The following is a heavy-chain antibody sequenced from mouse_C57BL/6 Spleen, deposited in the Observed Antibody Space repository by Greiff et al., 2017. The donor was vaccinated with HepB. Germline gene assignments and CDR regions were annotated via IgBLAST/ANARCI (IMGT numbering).Heavy chain of an antibody. D-gene: IGHD2-1*01. CDR2: IYPGDGDT. V-gene: IGHV1-80*01. Sequence: LQESGAELVKPGASVKISCKASGYAFSSYWMNWVKQRPGKGLEWIGQIYPGDGDTNYNGKFKGKATLTADKSSSTAYMQLSSLTSEDSAVYCCARGGNYGDYFDYWGQGTTLTVSS. CDR3: ARGGNYGDYFDY. CDR1: GYAFSSYW. J-gene: IGHJ2*01.